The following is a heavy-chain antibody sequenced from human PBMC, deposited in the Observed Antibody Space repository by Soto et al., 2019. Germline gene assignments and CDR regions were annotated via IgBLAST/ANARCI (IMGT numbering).Heavy chain of an antibody. Sequence: EVQLLESGGGLVQPGGSLRLSCAASGFTFSSYAMSWVRQAPGKGLEWVSAIRGSGGSTYYADSVKGRFTISRDNSKNTLYLQMNSLRAEDTAVYYCASGEYSSSSARLWGQGTLVTVSS. J-gene: IGHJ4*02. CDR2: IRGSGGST. D-gene: IGHD6-6*01. CDR1: GFTFSSYA. V-gene: IGHV3-23*01. CDR3: ASGEYSSSSARL.